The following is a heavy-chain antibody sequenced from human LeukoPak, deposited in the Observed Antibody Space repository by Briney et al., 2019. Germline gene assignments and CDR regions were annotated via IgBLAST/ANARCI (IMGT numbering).Heavy chain of an antibody. V-gene: IGHV4-38-2*02. Sequence: SETLSLTCTVSGYSISSGYYWGWIRQPPGKGLEWIGSIYDSGSTYYNPSLKSRVTISVDTSKNQFSLKLSSVTAADTAVYYCARAGRWEGRPHAFDIWGQGTMVTVSS. J-gene: IGHJ3*02. CDR3: ARAGRWEGRPHAFDI. CDR1: GYSISSGYY. D-gene: IGHD1-26*01. CDR2: IYDSGST.